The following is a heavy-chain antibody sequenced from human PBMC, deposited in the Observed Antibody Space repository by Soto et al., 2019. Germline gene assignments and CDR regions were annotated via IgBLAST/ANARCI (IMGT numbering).Heavy chain of an antibody. CDR3: ARHPRAAGRAGMEV. CDR2: IIPIVGTG. Sequence: QVQLVQSGAEVKKPGSSVKVSCKASGGTFSSYAISWVRQAPGQGLEWMGGIIPIVGTGNYAQNFQGRVTISADESTSTAYLQLSSLKAEDTAMYYCARHPRAAGRAGMEVWGQGALVTVSS. J-gene: IGHJ6*02. CDR1: GGTFSSYA. V-gene: IGHV1-69*01. D-gene: IGHD6-25*01.